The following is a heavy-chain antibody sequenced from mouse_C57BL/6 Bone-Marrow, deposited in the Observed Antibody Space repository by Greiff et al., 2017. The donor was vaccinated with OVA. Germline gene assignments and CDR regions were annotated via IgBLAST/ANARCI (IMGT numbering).Heavy chain of an antibody. CDR2: IYPRSGNT. CDR1: GYTFTSYG. Sequence: VQLQQSGAELARPGASVKLSCKASGYTFTSYGISWVKPRTGQGLEWIGEIYPRSGNTYSNEKFTGKAPLTADKSSSTAYMELRSLTSEDSAVDFCARWAYYYDSSYGGYFDVWGTGTTVTVSS. J-gene: IGHJ1*03. D-gene: IGHD1-1*01. CDR3: ARWAYYYDSSYGGYFDV. V-gene: IGHV1-81*01.